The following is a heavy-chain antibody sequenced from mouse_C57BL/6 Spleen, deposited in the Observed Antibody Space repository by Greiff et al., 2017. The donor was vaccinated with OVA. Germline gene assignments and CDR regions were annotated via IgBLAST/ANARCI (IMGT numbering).Heavy chain of an antibody. J-gene: IGHJ3*01. V-gene: IGHV1-55*01. CDR1: GYTFTSYW. Sequence: VQLQQSGAELVKPGASVKMSCKASGYTFTSYWITWVKQRPGQGLEWIGDIYPGSGSTNYNEKFKSKATLTVDTSSSTAYMQLSSLTSEDSAVYYCARWNLLLRQGGFAYWGQGTLVTVSA. D-gene: IGHD1-1*01. CDR3: ARWNLLLRQGGFAY. CDR2: IYPGSGST.